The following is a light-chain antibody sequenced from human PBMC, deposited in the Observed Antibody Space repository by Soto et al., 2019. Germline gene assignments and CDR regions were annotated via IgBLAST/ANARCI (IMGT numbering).Light chain of an antibody. J-gene: IGKJ1*01. CDR2: AAS. CDR3: QQSFSFPWT. Sequence: DIQMTQSPSSLTASVGDRVTISCRASQGISNSLAWYQQRPGKVPNLLIYAASTLRSGVPSRFSGSGSGTDFTLTINSLQPEDFATYFCQQSFSFPWTFGQGTKVEIK. CDR1: QGISNS. V-gene: IGKV1-27*01.